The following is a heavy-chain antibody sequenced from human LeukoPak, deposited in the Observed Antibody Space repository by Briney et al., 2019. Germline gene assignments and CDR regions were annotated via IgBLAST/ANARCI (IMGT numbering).Heavy chain of an antibody. Sequence: PGGSLRLSCAASGFTFIRYGMNWVRQTPGKGLEWVAFIRYDGSKEYYGDSVKGRFTISRDNSKNSVYLQMRSLRPEDTAMYYCAKRDYYDVNGYYYFDYWGQGTQVTVSS. J-gene: IGHJ4*02. D-gene: IGHD3-22*01. CDR2: IRYDGSKE. V-gene: IGHV3-30*02. CDR1: GFTFIRYG. CDR3: AKRDYYDVNGYYYFDY.